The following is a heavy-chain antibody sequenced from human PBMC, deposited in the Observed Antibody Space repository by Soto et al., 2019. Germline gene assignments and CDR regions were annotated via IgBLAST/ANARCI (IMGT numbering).Heavy chain of an antibody. J-gene: IGHJ4*02. CDR1: GYTFTSYA. V-gene: IGHV1-3*05. D-gene: IGHD4-17*01. Sequence: HVQLVQSGAEEKKPGASVKVSCKASGYTFTSYAMHWVRQAPGQRLEWMGWINAGNGNTKYSQKFQGRVTITRDTSASTAYMELSRLRSEDTAVYYCARGTVVTHFDYWGQGTLVTVSS. CDR2: INAGNGNT. CDR3: ARGTVVTHFDY.